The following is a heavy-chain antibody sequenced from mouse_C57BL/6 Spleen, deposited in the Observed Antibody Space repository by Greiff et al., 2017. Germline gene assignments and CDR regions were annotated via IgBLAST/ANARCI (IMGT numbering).Heavy chain of an antibody. V-gene: IGHV14-2*01. Sequence: VQLQQSGAELVKPGASVKLSCTASGFNIKDYYMHWVKQRTEQGLEWIGRIDPEDGETKYAPKFLGKATITADTSSNTAYLQLSSLTSEDTAVYYCAKGIRRDYYAMDYWGQGTSVTVSS. D-gene: IGHD2-12*01. CDR2: IDPEDGET. CDR3: AKGIRRDYYAMDY. J-gene: IGHJ4*01. CDR1: GFNIKDYY.